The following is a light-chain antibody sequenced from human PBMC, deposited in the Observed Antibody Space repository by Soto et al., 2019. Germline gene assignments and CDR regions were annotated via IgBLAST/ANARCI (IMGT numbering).Light chain of an antibody. CDR1: NSDVGSYKF. Sequence: QSVLTQPASVSGSPGQSITISCTGTNSDVGSYKFVSWYQQHPDKAPKVIIYEGTKRPSGVSNRFSASKSGNTASLTISGLQAEDEADYYCCSYAGTYTSPVLFGGGTKVTVL. CDR3: CSYAGTYTSPVL. V-gene: IGLV2-23*01. J-gene: IGLJ2*01. CDR2: EGT.